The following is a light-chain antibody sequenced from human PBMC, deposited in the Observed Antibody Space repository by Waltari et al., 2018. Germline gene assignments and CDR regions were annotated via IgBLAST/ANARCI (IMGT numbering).Light chain of an antibody. V-gene: IGKV3-15*01. CDR3: QQYNDWPRT. J-gene: IGKJ1*01. Sequence: EIVMTQSPATLSVSPGERVTLSCRASQSVSSDLVWYQQKPGQAPRLLIYGASTRATSIPARFSGSGSGTEFILTISGLQSEDFGIYYCQQYNDWPRTYGQGTKVEIK. CDR2: GAS. CDR1: QSVSSD.